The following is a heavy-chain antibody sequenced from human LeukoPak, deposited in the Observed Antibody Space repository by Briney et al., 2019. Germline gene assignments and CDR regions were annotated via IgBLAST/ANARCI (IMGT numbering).Heavy chain of an antibody. CDR3: AAGYSSGWYYFDY. V-gene: IGHV3-21*01. CDR1: GFTFSSYS. Sequence: GGSLRLSCAASGFTFSSYSMNWARQAPGKGLEWVSSISSSSSYIYYADSVKGRFTISRDNAKNSLYLQMNSLRAEDTAVYYCAAGYSSGWYYFDYWGQGTLVTVSS. CDR2: ISSSSSYI. J-gene: IGHJ4*02. D-gene: IGHD6-19*01.